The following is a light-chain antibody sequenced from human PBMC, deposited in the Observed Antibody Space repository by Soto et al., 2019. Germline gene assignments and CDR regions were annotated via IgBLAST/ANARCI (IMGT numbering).Light chain of an antibody. V-gene: IGLV2-14*01. CDR2: EVT. CDR3: SSYTSSTTLYV. CDR1: SSDVGGYND. J-gene: IGLJ1*01. Sequence: QSVLTQPPSASGSPGQSITISCTGTSSDVGGYNDVSWYQQHPGKAPKLMIYEVTNRPSGVSNRFSGSKSGNTASLTISGLRAEDEADYYCSSYTSSTTLYVFGTGTKVTVL.